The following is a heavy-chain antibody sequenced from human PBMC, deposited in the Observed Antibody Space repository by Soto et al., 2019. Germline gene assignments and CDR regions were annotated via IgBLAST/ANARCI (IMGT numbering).Heavy chain of an antibody. CDR2: MNPNSGNT. Sequence: ASVKVSCKASGYTFTSYDINWVRQATGQGLEWMGWMNPNSGNTGYAQKFQGRVTMTRNTSISTAYMELSSLRSEDTAVYYCARGHGYSSGWPYYYYGMDVWGQGTTVTVPS. V-gene: IGHV1-8*01. D-gene: IGHD6-19*01. CDR1: GYTFTSYD. J-gene: IGHJ6*02. CDR3: ARGHGYSSGWPYYYYGMDV.